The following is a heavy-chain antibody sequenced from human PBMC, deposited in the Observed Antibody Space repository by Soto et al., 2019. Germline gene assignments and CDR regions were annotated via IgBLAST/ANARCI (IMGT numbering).Heavy chain of an antibody. CDR1: GGSFSSFA. V-gene: IGHV1-69*12. CDR2: IIPSFDTA. D-gene: IGHD3-16*02. CDR3: ARPHSGGVIIPFDY. J-gene: IGHJ4*02. Sequence: QVQLVQSGAEVKKPGSSVKVSCRASGGSFSSFAFSWVRQVPGQGLEWMGGIIPSFDTANYAQKFQGRVTITADESTSTAYMELSSLTSEATAVYFCARPHSGGVIIPFDYWGQGTLVTVSS.